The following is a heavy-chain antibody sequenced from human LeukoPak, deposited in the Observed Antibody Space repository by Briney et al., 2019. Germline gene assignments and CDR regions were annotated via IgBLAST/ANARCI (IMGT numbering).Heavy chain of an antibody. V-gene: IGHV3-23*01. CDR3: AKVRRDGYNFWFDP. CDR1: GFTFSSYA. D-gene: IGHD5-24*01. CDR2: ISGSGGST. Sequence: GSLRLSCATSGFTFSSYAMSWVRQAPGKGLEWVSAISGSGGSTYYADSVKGRFAISRDNSKNTLYLQMNSLRAEDTAVYYCAKVRRDGYNFWFDPWGQGTLVTVSS. J-gene: IGHJ5*02.